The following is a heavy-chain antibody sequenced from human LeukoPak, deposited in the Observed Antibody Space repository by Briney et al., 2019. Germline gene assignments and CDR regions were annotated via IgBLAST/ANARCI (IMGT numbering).Heavy chain of an antibody. J-gene: IGHJ3*02. Sequence: SETLSLTCTVSGGSISSGGYYWSWIRQHPGKGLEWIGYIYYSGSTYYNPSLKSRVTISVDKSKNQFSLKLSSVTAADTAVYYCARVQTHIVVVTAILNAFDIWGQGTMVTVSS. CDR3: ARVQTHIVVVTAILNAFDI. D-gene: IGHD2-21*02. CDR1: GGSISSGGYY. CDR2: IYYSGST. V-gene: IGHV4-31*03.